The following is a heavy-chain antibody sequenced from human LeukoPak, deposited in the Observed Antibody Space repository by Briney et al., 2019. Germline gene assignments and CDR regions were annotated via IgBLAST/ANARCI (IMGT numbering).Heavy chain of an antibody. Sequence: SETLSLTCAVYGGSFSGYYWSWIRQPPGKGLEWIGEINHSRSTNYNPSLKSRVTISVDTSKNQFSLKLSSVTAADTAVYYCARARHYYGSGSYSGFDPWGQGTLVTVSS. J-gene: IGHJ5*02. CDR3: ARARHYYGSGSYSGFDP. D-gene: IGHD3-10*01. V-gene: IGHV4-34*01. CDR1: GGSFSGYY. CDR2: INHSRST.